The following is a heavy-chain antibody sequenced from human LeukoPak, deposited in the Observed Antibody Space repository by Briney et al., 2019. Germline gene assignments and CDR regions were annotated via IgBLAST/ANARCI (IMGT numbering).Heavy chain of an antibody. Sequence: SETLSLTCTVSGGSISTYYWSWIRRPPGKGLEWIAYIHASGPTNYNPSLKSRITISVDTSKNQFSLKLSSVTAADTAVYYCAGHDAGIAARPFDNWGQGTLVTVSS. CDR2: IHASGPT. V-gene: IGHV4-4*09. CDR3: AGHDAGIAARPFDN. CDR1: GGSISTYY. J-gene: IGHJ4*02. D-gene: IGHD6-6*01.